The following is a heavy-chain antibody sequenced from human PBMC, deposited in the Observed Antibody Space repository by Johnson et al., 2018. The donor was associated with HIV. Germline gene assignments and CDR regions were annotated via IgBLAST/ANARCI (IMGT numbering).Heavy chain of an antibody. CDR3: ARDYGMTLRLGEYGAFDI. V-gene: IGHV3-30*03. Sequence: VQLVESGRGVVQPGRSLRLSCAASGFTFSRYGMYWVRQAPGKGLEWVALISYDGSSKNYGDSVKGRFTISRDNSKNTLYLQMNSLRAEDTDVYYCARDYGMTLRLGEYGAFDIWGQGTMVTVSS. J-gene: IGHJ3*02. D-gene: IGHD3-16*01. CDR2: ISYDGSSK. CDR1: GFTFSRYG.